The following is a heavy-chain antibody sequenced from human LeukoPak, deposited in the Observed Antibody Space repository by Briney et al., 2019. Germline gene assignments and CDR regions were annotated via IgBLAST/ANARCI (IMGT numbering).Heavy chain of an antibody. Sequence: SVKVSCKASGGTFSSYAISWVRQAPGQGLEWMGGIIPIFGTANYAQKFQGRVTMTRDMSTSTVYMELSSLRSEDTAVYYCARDVDTAMALDYWGQGTLVTVSS. V-gene: IGHV1-69*05. CDR2: IIPIFGTA. CDR3: ARDVDTAMALDY. CDR1: GGTFSSYA. J-gene: IGHJ4*02. D-gene: IGHD5-18*01.